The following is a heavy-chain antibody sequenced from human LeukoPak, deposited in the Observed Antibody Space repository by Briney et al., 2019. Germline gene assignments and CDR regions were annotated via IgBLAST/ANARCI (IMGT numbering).Heavy chain of an antibody. J-gene: IGHJ4*02. Sequence: RGALRLSCAASGVSFNTYAMRGVRQAPGQGVEWGALIWHDGSHKFYTNSVRGQFTLSRDNSKNTVSLQMNNLRPEDTAVYYCAREIFGSGSYPYFWGQGTLVTVSS. CDR1: GVSFNTYA. D-gene: IGHD3-10*01. V-gene: IGHV3-33*01. CDR2: IWHDGSHK. CDR3: AREIFGSGSYPYF.